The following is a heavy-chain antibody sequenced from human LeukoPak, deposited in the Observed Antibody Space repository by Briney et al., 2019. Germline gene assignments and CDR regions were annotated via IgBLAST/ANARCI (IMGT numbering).Heavy chain of an antibody. Sequence: PSETLSLTCAVYGGSSSGYYWSWIRQPPGKGLEWIGEINHSGSTNYNPSLKSRVTISVDTSKNQFSLKLSSVTAADTAVYYCARAALIVVVVADTGGAFDIWGQGTMVTVSS. J-gene: IGHJ3*02. CDR2: INHSGST. CDR3: ARAALIVVVVADTGGAFDI. CDR1: GGSSSGYY. V-gene: IGHV4-34*01. D-gene: IGHD2-15*01.